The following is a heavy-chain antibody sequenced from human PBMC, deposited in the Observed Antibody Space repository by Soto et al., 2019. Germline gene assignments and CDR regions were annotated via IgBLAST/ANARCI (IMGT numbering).Heavy chain of an antibody. CDR2: ISYDGSNK. J-gene: IGHJ4*02. Sequence: SLRLSCAAPGFTFSSYAMHWVRQAPGKGLEWVAVISYDGSNKYYADSVKGRFTISRDNSKNTLYLQMNSLRAEDTAVYYCARFHCSGGSCYFDYWGQGTLVTVSS. D-gene: IGHD2-15*01. CDR3: ARFHCSGGSCYFDY. CDR1: GFTFSSYA. V-gene: IGHV3-30-3*01.